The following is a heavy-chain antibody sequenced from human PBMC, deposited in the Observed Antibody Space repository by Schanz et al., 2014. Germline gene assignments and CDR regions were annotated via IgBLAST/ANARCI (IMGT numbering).Heavy chain of an antibody. V-gene: IGHV3-23*01. CDR3: AKSQGSSFDS. J-gene: IGHJ4*02. CDR2: ISGSGGST. Sequence: EVQLLESGGGLVQPGGSLRLSCAASGFSFGTYAMSWVRQAPGKGLLWVSAISGSGGSTYYADSVKGRFTISRDNSKSTLYLQMSSLRAEDTAVYYCAKSQGSSFDSWGQGTLVTVSS. D-gene: IGHD6-13*01. CDR1: GFSFGTYA.